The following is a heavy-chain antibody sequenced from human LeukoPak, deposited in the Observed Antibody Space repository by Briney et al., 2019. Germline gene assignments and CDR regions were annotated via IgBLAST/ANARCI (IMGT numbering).Heavy chain of an antibody. D-gene: IGHD3-10*01. CDR3: VRGSSGTAVRGISWAWFDP. V-gene: IGHV3-23*01. CDR1: GFTFSSYA. Sequence: GGSLRLSCAAAGFTFSSYAMTWVRQAPGKGLEWVSVISGSGGSTTYADSVKGRFTISRDNSKNTLYLQMNSLRAEDTAVYYCVRGSSGTAVRGISWAWFDPWGQGTLVTVSS. CDR2: ISGSGGST. J-gene: IGHJ5*02.